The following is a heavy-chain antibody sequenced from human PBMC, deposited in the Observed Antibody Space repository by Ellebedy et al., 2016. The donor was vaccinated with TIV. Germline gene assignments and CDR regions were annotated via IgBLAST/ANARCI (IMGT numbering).Heavy chain of an antibody. CDR3: ASGGCTSTSCYNGKDFDY. Sequence: GESLKISCVASGFTFSTNTVHWVRQAPGKGLEWVAVMSDDGSSKYNADSVKGRFTISRDNSKNTVYLQMNSLSGEDTAVYYCASGGCTSTSCYNGKDFDYWGQGTLVTVSS. D-gene: IGHD2-2*02. J-gene: IGHJ4*02. V-gene: IGHV3-30*04. CDR2: MSDDGSSK. CDR1: GFTFSTNT.